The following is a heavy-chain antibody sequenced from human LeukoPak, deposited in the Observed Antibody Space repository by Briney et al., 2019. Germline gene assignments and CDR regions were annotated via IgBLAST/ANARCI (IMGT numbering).Heavy chain of an antibody. D-gene: IGHD3-22*01. V-gene: IGHV1-24*01. CDR1: GYTLTELS. CDR3: ATVDSSGYYYDY. CDR2: FDPEDGET. Sequence: GASVKVSCKVSGYTLTELSIHWVRQAPGKGLEWMGGFDPEDGETIFAQKFQGRVTMTEDTSTDTAYMELSSLRSEDTAVYYCATVDSSGYYYDYWGQGTLVTVSS. J-gene: IGHJ4*02.